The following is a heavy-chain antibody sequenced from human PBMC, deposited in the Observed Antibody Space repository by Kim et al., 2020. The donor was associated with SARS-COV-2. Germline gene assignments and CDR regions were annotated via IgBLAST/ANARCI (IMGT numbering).Heavy chain of an antibody. V-gene: IGHV3-23*05. CDR1: GFTFRNSA. J-gene: IGHJ2*01. CDR2: LFGIGSLT. D-gene: IGHD2-2*01. CDR3: AKHLHVTSVTFYWYFQL. Sequence: GGSLRLSCAASGFTFRNSALRWVRQAPGTGLSLLSCLFGIGSLTYFADSVKGRFTISRDNSKKILYLQMNNLRAEDTAVYYCAKHLHVTSVTFYWYFQLWGPGPLVAVSS.